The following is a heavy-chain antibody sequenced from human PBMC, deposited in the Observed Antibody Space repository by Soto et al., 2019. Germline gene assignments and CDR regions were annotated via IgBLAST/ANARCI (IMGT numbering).Heavy chain of an antibody. Sequence: GGSLRLSCAASGFTFSSYWISWVRQAPGKGREWGANIKQDGSEKYYVDSVKGRFTISRDNAKNSLYLQMNSLRAEDTAVYYCARTKARYNWNDNWGQGTLVTVSS. CDR3: ARTKARYNWNDN. J-gene: IGHJ5*02. CDR1: GFTFSSYW. CDR2: IKQDGSEK. V-gene: IGHV3-7*01.